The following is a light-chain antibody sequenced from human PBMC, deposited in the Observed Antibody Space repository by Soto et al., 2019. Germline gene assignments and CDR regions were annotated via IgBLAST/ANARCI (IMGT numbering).Light chain of an antibody. CDR3: QQYYSTPLT. J-gene: IGKJ4*01. Sequence: DIVMTQSPDSLAVSLGERATINCKSSQSVLYSSNNKNYLAWYQQKPGQPPKLLINWASTRESGVPDRFSGSGSGPDCTLTICSLQAEDVAVYYCQQYYSTPLTFGGGTKVEIK. V-gene: IGKV4-1*01. CDR1: QSVLYSSNNKNY. CDR2: WAS.